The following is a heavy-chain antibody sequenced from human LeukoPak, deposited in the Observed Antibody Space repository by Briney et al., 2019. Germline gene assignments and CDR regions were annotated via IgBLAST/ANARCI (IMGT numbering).Heavy chain of an antibody. D-gene: IGHD2-21*01. Sequence: ASVKVSCKASGGAFSSYAISWVRQAPGQGLEWMGWISAYNGNTNYAQKLQGRVTMTTDTSTSTAYMELRSLRSDDTAVYYCARDFTRGGGNWDYWGQGTLVTVSS. CDR3: ARDFTRGGGNWDY. J-gene: IGHJ4*02. CDR1: GGAFSSYA. CDR2: ISAYNGNT. V-gene: IGHV1-18*01.